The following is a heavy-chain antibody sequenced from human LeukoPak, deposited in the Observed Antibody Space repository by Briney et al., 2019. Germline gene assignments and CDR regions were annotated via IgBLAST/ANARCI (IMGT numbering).Heavy chain of an antibody. CDR2: MNPNSGGT. Sequence: ASVKVSCKPSGYTFTGNYLHWVREAPGQGLEWVGWMNPNSGGTGYAQKFQGRVTMTRDTSISTAYMELSSLTSDDTAVYCTRGSGTSWFDYWGQGSLVTVSS. V-gene: IGHV1-2*02. J-gene: IGHJ4*02. CDR1: GYTFTGNY. CDR3: TRGSGTSWFDY. D-gene: IGHD2-2*01.